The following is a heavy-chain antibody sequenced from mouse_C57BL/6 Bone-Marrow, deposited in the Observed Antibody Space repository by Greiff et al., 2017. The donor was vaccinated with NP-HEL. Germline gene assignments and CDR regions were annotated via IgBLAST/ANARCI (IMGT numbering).Heavy chain of an antibody. CDR2: IYPGDGDT. Sequence: QVQLQQSGPELVKPGASVKISCKASGYAFSSSWMNWVKQRPGKGLEWIGRIYPGDGDTNYNGKFKGKATLTADKSSSTAYMQLSSLTSDDSAVYFCSYGYDVGFAYWGQGTLVTVSA. CDR1: GYAFSSSW. J-gene: IGHJ3*01. V-gene: IGHV1-82*01. D-gene: IGHD2-2*01. CDR3: SYGYDVGFAY.